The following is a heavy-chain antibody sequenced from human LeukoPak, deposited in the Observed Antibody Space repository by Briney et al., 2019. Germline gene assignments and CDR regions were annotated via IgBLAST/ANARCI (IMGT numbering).Heavy chain of an antibody. CDR1: GFTVSNYY. V-gene: IGHV3-66*01. CDR2: IYTGGST. CDR3: ARGKFGSGWIFDY. J-gene: IGHJ4*02. Sequence: GGSLRLSCAASGFTVSNYYMSWVRQAPGKGLEWVSVIYTGGSTSYADSVKGRFTISRDSSRNTLFLQVNSLRGDDTAVYYCARGKFGSGWIFDYWGQGTLVTVSS. D-gene: IGHD6-19*01.